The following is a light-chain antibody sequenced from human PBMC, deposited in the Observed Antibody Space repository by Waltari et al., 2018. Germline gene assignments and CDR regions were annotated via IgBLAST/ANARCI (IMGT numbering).Light chain of an antibody. CDR3: QSADSSGTYV. CDR2: KDS. J-gene: IGLJ1*01. Sequence: SYELTQPPSVSVSPGQTARITCSGDALPTQYAYWYQQKPGQAPVLVIYKDSERPSGIPERFAGSSSGTTVTLTISGVQAEDEADYYCQSADSSGTYVFGTGTKVTVL. V-gene: IGLV3-25*03. CDR1: ALPTQY.